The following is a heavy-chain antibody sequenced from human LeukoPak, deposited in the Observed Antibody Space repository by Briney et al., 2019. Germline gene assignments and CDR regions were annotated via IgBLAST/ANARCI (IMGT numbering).Heavy chain of an antibody. J-gene: IGHJ4*02. V-gene: IGHV4-30-2*06. Sequence: PSETLSLTCTVSGGSINSADYSWSWIRKSEGKGLQWIGYISHTGGTHDNPSFSSRVSMSVDSSRNQFSLRLSSVTAADTAVYYCARGARYYFDTSGYFDYWGQGILVTVSS. CDR1: GGSINSADYS. CDR3: ARGARYYFDTSGYFDY. D-gene: IGHD3-22*01. CDR2: ISHTGGT.